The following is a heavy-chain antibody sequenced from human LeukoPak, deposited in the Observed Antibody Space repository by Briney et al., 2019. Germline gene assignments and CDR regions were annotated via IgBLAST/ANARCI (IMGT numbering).Heavy chain of an antibody. CDR3: ARDGETDFWSGYYDAFDI. Sequence: ASVKVSCKASGYTFTSYGISWVRQAPGQGLEWMGWISAYNGNTNYAQKLQGRVTMTTDTSTSTAYMELRSLRSDDTAVYYCARDGETDFWSGYYDAFDIWGQGTMVTVSS. J-gene: IGHJ3*02. CDR1: GYTFTSYG. CDR2: ISAYNGNT. D-gene: IGHD3-3*01. V-gene: IGHV1-18*01.